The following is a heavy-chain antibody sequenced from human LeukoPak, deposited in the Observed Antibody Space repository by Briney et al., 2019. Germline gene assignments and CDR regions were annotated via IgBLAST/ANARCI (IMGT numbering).Heavy chain of an antibody. CDR3: AKDLNYGDYVTYSFDY. V-gene: IGHV3-23*01. Sequence: GGSLRLSCAASGFTFSSYAMSWVRQAPGKGLEWVSIISGSGDNTYYADSMKGRFTISRDNSKNTLYLQMNSLRAEDTAVYYCAKDLNYGDYVTYSFDYWGQGTLVTVSS. CDR2: ISGSGDNT. CDR1: GFTFSSYA. D-gene: IGHD4-17*01. J-gene: IGHJ4*02.